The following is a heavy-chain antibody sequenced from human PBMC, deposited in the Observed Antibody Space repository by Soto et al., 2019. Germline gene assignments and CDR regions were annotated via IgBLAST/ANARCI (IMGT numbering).Heavy chain of an antibody. CDR2: ISSSSTYI. CDR1: GFTFSSYS. Sequence: EVQLVESGGGLVKPGGSLRLSCAASGFTFSSYSMHWVRQAPGKGLEWVSSISSSSTYIKYADSVKGRFTISRDNAKNSLYLQMKSLRAEDTAVYYCARGEGYFDWSAPRYWGQGTLVTVSS. D-gene: IGHD3-9*01. V-gene: IGHV3-21*01. CDR3: ARGEGYFDWSAPRY. J-gene: IGHJ4*02.